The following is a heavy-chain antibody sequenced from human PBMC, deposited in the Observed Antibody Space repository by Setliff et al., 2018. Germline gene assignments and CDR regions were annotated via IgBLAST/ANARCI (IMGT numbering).Heavy chain of an antibody. V-gene: IGHV3-48*04. D-gene: IGHD5-18*01. CDR3: AKLVWLTTWYYMDV. J-gene: IGHJ6*03. CDR1: GFTFSSYS. Sequence: PGGSLRLSCAASGFTFSSYSMKWVRQAPGKGLEWISYIDISSTTIYYADSVKGRFTISRDISKSTLYLQMDSLRAEDTAVYYCAKLVWLTTWYYMDVWGKGTTVTVSS. CDR2: IDISSTTI.